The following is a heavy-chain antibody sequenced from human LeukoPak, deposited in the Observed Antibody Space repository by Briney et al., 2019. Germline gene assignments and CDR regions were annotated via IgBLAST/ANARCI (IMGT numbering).Heavy chain of an antibody. D-gene: IGHD2-21*02. CDR2: ISGSGGST. Sequence: GGSLRLSCAASGFTFSSYGMSWARQAPGKGLEWVSAISGSGGSTYYADSVKGRFTISRDNSKNTLYLQMNSLRAEDTAVYYCAKDLTYCGGDCYSGYFDYWGQGTLVTVSS. V-gene: IGHV3-23*01. CDR1: GFTFSSYG. J-gene: IGHJ4*02. CDR3: AKDLTYCGGDCYSGYFDY.